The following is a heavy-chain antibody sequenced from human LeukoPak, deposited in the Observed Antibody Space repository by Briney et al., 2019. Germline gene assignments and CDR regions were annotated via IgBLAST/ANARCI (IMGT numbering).Heavy chain of an antibody. CDR1: GFTFSSYG. J-gene: IGHJ6*04. CDR3: ASQYSSSWYPHYYYYGMDV. CDR2: ISYDGGNK. V-gene: IGHV3-30*03. D-gene: IGHD6-13*01. Sequence: GGSLRLSCAASGFTFSSYGMHWVRQAPGKGLEWVAVISYDGGNKYYADSVKGRFTISRDNSKNTLYLQMNSLRAEDTAVYYCASQYSSSWYPHYYYYGMDVWGKGTTVTVSS.